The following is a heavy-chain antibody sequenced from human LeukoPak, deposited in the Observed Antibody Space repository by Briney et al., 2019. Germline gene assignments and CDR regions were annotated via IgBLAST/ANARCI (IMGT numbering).Heavy chain of an antibody. CDR1: GGSISSYY. Sequence: SETLSLTCTVSGGSISSYYWSWIRQPPGKGLEWIGEINHSGSTNYNPSLKSRVTISVDTSKNQFSLKLSSVTAADTAVYYCARGRDSSGYYSPDFDYWGQGTLVTVSS. V-gene: IGHV4-34*01. CDR3: ARGRDSSGYYSPDFDY. CDR2: INHSGST. D-gene: IGHD3-22*01. J-gene: IGHJ4*02.